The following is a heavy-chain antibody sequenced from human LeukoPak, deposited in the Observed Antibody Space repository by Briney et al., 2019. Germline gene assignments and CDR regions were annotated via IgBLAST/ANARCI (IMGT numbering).Heavy chain of an antibody. CDR3: ANNMITFGGVIVPQGI. CDR1: GYTFTSYA. J-gene: IGHJ4*02. D-gene: IGHD3-16*02. CDR2: INTNTGNP. Sequence: ASVKVSCKASGYTFTSYAMNWVRQAPGQGLEWMGWINTNTGNPTYAQGFTGRFVFSLDASVSTAYLQISSLKAEDTAVYYCANNMITFGGVIVPQGIWGQGTLVTVSS. V-gene: IGHV7-4-1*02.